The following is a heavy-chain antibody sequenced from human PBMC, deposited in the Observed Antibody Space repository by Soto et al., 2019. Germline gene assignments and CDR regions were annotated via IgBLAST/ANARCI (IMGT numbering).Heavy chain of an antibody. V-gene: IGHV5-51*01. D-gene: IGHD4-17*01. CDR1: GCNFATYW. CDR3: ARHGFYGDYASNYFDP. CDR2: IYPGDSDS. Sequence: LKISCEGFGCNFATYWMAWVRQMPWKGLEYMGIIYPGDSDSRYSPSFQGQVTFSADKSISTAYMQWSSLKASDTAMYYCARHGFYGDYASNYFDPWGQGTLVTVSS. J-gene: IGHJ5*02.